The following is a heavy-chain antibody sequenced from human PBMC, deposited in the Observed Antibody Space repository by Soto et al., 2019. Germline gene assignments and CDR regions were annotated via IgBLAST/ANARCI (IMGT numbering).Heavy chain of an antibody. CDR3: AKDSRGALPYGDSLFYYGMDV. Sequence: PGGSLSLSCAASGFTFSSYAMSWVRQAPGKGLEWVSAISGSGGSTYYADSVKGRFTISRDNSKNTLYLQMNSLRAEDTAVYYCAKDSRGALPYGDSLFYYGMDVWGQGTTVTVSS. J-gene: IGHJ6*02. V-gene: IGHV3-23*01. CDR1: GFTFSSYA. CDR2: ISGSGGST. D-gene: IGHD4-17*01.